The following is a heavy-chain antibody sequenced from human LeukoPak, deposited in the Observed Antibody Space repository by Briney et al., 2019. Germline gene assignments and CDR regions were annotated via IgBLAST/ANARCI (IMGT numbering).Heavy chain of an antibody. CDR2: IRSKADSYTT. Sequence: GGSLKLSCAASGFTLSGAAMHWVRQASGKGLEWLGRIRSKADSYTTAYAASVKGRFSVSRDDSKNTAYLQMNSLKTEDTAVYYCRAAVAGDYFDLWGRGTLVTVSS. J-gene: IGHJ2*01. CDR1: GFTLSGAA. CDR3: RAAVAGDYFDL. V-gene: IGHV3-73*01. D-gene: IGHD6-19*01.